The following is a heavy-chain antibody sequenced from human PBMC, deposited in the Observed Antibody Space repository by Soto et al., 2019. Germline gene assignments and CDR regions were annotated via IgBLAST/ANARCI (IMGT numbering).Heavy chain of an antibody. V-gene: IGHV4-34*01. CDR2: INHSGST. J-gene: IGHJ5*02. CDR1: GGSFSGYY. D-gene: IGHD2-2*01. Sequence: QVQLQQWGAGLLKLSETLSLTCAVYGGSFSGYYWSWIRQPPGKGLEWIGEINHSGSTNYNPSLKSRVTISVDTPKNQFSLKLSSVTAADTAVYYCARVGGYCSSTSCRARNRDWFDPWGQGTLVTVSS. CDR3: ARVGGYCSSTSCRARNRDWFDP.